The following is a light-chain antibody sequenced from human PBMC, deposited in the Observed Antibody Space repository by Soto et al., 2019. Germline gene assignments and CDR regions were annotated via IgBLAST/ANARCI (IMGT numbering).Light chain of an antibody. Sequence: QSALTQPASVSGSPGQSITISCTGTSSDVGGYNYVSWYQQHPGKAPKLMIYEVSNRPSGVSNRLSGSKSGNTASLTISGLQDEDEAEYYCSSYTSSSTLVFGTGTKVTVL. CDR2: EVS. V-gene: IGLV2-14*01. CDR3: SSYTSSSTLV. CDR1: SSDVGGYNY. J-gene: IGLJ1*01.